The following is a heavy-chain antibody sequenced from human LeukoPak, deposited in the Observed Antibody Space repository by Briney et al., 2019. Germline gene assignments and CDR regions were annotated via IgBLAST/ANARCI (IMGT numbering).Heavy chain of an antibody. Sequence: GASVKVSCKASGYTFTGYYMHWVRQAPGQGLEWMGWINPNSGGTNYAQKFQGRVTMTRDTSISTAYMELSWLRSDDTAVYYCARTSAYGSSWHSYWGQGTLVTVSS. V-gene: IGHV1-2*02. CDR3: ARTSAYGSSWHSY. D-gene: IGHD6-13*01. CDR2: INPNSGGT. CDR1: GYTFTGYY. J-gene: IGHJ4*02.